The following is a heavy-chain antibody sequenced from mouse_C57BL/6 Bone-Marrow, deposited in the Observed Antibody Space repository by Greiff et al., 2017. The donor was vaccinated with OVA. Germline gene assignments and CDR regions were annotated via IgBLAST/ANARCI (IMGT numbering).Heavy chain of an antibody. CDR1: GFTFSSYG. CDR2: ISSGGSYT. J-gene: IGHJ3*01. CDR3: ARHLDSSGYWFAY. Sequence: EVQRVESGGDLVKPGGSLKLSCAASGFTFSSYGMSWVRQTPDKRLEWVATISSGGSYTYYPDSVKGRFTISRDNAKNTLYLQMSSLKSEDTAMYYCARHLDSSGYWFAYWGQGTLVTVSA. D-gene: IGHD3-2*02. V-gene: IGHV5-6*01.